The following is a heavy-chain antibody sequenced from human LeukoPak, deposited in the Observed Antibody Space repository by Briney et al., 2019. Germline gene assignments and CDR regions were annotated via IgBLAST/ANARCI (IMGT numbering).Heavy chain of an antibody. Sequence: GGSLNLSGEPLGLTLSGNGLTWFGKAPGKGLEWSPSISSSSSYIYYADSVKGRFTISRDNAKNSLYLQMNSLRAEDTAVYYCARDLIWGPTYYFDYWGQGTLVTVSS. CDR1: GLTLSGNG. V-gene: IGHV3-21*01. CDR2: ISSSSSYI. J-gene: IGHJ4*02. CDR3: ARDLIWGPTYYFDY. D-gene: IGHD3-16*01.